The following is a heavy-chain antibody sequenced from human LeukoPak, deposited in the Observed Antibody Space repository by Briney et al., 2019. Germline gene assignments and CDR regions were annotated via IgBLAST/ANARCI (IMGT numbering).Heavy chain of an antibody. J-gene: IGHJ6*03. D-gene: IGHD6-13*01. CDR3: ARAVSWTDYYYYMDV. CDR2: IYYSGST. V-gene: IGHV4-61*05. Sequence: SETLSLTCTVSGGSISSSSSYRGSIRQPPGKGLEWIGYIYYSGSTSYNPSLKSRVTISVDTSKNQFSLKLSSVTAADTAVYYCARAVSWTDYYYYMDVWGKGTTVTVSS. CDR1: GGSISSSSSY.